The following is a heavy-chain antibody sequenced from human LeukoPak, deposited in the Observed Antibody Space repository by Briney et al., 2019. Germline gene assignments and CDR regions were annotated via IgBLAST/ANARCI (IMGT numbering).Heavy chain of an antibody. V-gene: IGHV3-48*03. CDR1: RFTFNTYE. CDR3: ARAQGGYSYGYGDY. D-gene: IGHD5-18*01. Sequence: GGSLRLSCAVFRFTFNTYEMIRVRQAPGKGLEWLSYINCGGSIIYYADSLKGRFTISRDNAKYSLFLQMNSLRAEDTAVYYCARAQGGYSYGYGDYWGQGTLVTVSS. J-gene: IGHJ4*02. CDR2: INCGGSII.